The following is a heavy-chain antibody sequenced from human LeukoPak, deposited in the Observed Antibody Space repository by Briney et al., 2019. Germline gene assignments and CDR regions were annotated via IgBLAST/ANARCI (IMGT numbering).Heavy chain of an antibody. Sequence: SETLSLTCTVSDGSISSYYWSWIRQPPGKGLEWIGYIYYSGSTNYNPSLKSRVTISVDTSKNQFSLKLSSVTAADTAVYYCARLRYGSADYWGQGTLVTVSS. CDR3: ARLRYGSADY. CDR2: IYYSGST. V-gene: IGHV4-59*01. D-gene: IGHD3-10*01. J-gene: IGHJ4*02. CDR1: DGSISSYY.